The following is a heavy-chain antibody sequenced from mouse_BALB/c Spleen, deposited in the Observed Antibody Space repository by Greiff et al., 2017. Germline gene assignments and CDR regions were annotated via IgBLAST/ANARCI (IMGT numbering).Heavy chain of an antibody. CDR2: IWSGGST. CDR1: GFSLTSYG. Sequence: VQVVESGPGLVQPSQSLSITCTVSGFSLTSYGVHWVRQSPGKGLEWLGVIWSGGSTDYNAAFISRLSISKDNSKSQVFFKMNSLQANDTAIYYCAREREPLWSYAMDYWGQGTSVTVSS. CDR3: AREREPLWSYAMDY. V-gene: IGHV2-2*02. D-gene: IGHD1-1*02. J-gene: IGHJ4*01.